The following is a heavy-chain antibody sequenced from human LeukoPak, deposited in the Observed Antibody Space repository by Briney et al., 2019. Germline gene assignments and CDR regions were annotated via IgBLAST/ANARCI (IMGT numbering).Heavy chain of an antibody. CDR3: ARDHGVSYFDY. Sequence: GGSLRLFCAASGFTFSSYGMHWVRQAPGKGLEWVAVIWYDGSNKYYADSVKGRFTISRDNSKNTLYLQMNSLRAEDTAVYYCARDHGVSYFDYWGQGTLVAVSS. CDR1: GFTFSSYG. J-gene: IGHJ4*02. V-gene: IGHV3-33*01. D-gene: IGHD4-17*01. CDR2: IWYDGSNK.